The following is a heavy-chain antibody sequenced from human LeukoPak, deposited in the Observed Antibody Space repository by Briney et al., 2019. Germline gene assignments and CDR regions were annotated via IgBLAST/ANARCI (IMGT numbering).Heavy chain of an antibody. Sequence: PSETLSLTCFVSGYSTSSDYCWGWNRQPPGRGLEWIGSICHSGSTYYKPSLKSRVTISADTAKNQFSLKVTSVTAADTAVYYCARERSSVVDHGIDYWGQGFLVTVS. V-gene: IGHV4-38-2*02. J-gene: IGHJ4*02. CDR3: ARERSSVVDHGIDY. D-gene: IGHD2-21*01. CDR1: GYSTSSDYC. CDR2: ICHSGST.